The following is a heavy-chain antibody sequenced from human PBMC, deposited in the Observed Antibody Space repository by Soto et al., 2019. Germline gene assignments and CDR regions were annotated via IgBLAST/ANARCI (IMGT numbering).Heavy chain of an antibody. Sequence: QVQLVESGGGLVRHGGSLRLSCAASGFTFRDYDMSWIRQAPGKGLEWVSCISSSGTATYYPDSVKGRFTISRDNAKNSLYVEMNSLRVEDTAVYDCGRKGPRAARPTHWGQGTLVTVSS. CDR3: GRKGPRAARPTH. CDR1: GFTFRDYD. CDR2: ISSSGTAT. V-gene: IGHV3-11*01. D-gene: IGHD6-6*01. J-gene: IGHJ4*02.